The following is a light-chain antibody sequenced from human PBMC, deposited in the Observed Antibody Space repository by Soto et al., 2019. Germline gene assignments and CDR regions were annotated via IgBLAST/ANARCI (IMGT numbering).Light chain of an antibody. CDR2: EDS. J-gene: IGLJ3*02. Sequence: QSALTQPASVSGSPGQSITISCTGTSSDVGSYNLVSWYQQHPGKAPKLMIYEDSKRPSGVSNRFFGSKSGNTASLTISGLQAEYEADYFCCSYARGSTLVFGGGTKVTVL. CDR1: SSDVGSYNL. CDR3: CSYARGSTLV. V-gene: IGLV2-23*01.